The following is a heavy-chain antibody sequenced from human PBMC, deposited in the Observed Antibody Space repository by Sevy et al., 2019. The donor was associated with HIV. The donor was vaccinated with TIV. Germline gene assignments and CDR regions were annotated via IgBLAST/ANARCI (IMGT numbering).Heavy chain of an antibody. D-gene: IGHD2-21*02. CDR3: ARDSKGQPLLYYFDY. J-gene: IGHJ4*02. V-gene: IGHV1-18*01. CDR2: ISAYNGNT. Sequence: ASVKVSCKASGYTFTSYGISWVRQAPGQGLEWMGWISAYNGNTNYAQKLQGRVTMTTDTSTSKAYMELRSLRSDDTAVYYCARDSKGQPLLYYFDYWGQGTLVTVSS. CDR1: GYTFTSYG.